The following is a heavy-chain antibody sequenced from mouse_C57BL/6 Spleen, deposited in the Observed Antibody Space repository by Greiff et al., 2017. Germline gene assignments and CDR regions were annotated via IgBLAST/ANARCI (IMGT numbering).Heavy chain of an antibody. Sequence: QVQLKESGAELVRPGTSVKVSCKASGYAFTNYLIEWVKQRPGQGLEWIGVINPGSGGTNYNEKFKGKATLTADKSSSTAYMQLSSLTSEDSAVYFCAREGYYGRSYYFDYWGQGTTLTVSS. CDR1: GYAFTNYL. CDR2: INPGSGGT. CDR3: AREGYYGRSYYFDY. J-gene: IGHJ2*01. V-gene: IGHV1-54*01. D-gene: IGHD1-1*01.